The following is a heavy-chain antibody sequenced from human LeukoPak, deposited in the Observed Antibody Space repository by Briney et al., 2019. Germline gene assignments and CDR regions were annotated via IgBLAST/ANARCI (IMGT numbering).Heavy chain of an antibody. Sequence: GGSLRLSCAASGFTVSSNYMSWVRQAPGKGLEWVSVIYSGGSTYYADSVKGRFTISRDNSKNTLYLRMNSLRAEDTAVYYCARDLRFGRNWFDPWGQGTLVTVSS. J-gene: IGHJ5*02. D-gene: IGHD3-10*01. V-gene: IGHV3-66*01. CDR3: ARDLRFGRNWFDP. CDR2: IYSGGST. CDR1: GFTVSSNY.